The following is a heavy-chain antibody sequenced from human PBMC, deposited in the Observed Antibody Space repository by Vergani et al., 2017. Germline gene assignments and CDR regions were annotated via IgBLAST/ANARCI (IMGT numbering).Heavy chain of an antibody. CDR3: AAVAGYSSGWYVEPRYYYYGMDV. V-gene: IGHV1-58*02. J-gene: IGHJ6*02. Sequence: QMQLVQSGPEVKKPRTSVKVSCKASGVTFSSSMQWVRQARGQRLEWIGWIVVGSGNTNYAQKFQERVTITRDMSTSTAYMELSSLRSEDTAIYYCAAVAGYSSGWYVEPRYYYYGMDVWGQGTTVTVSS. CDR1: GVTFSSS. D-gene: IGHD6-19*01. CDR2: IVVGSGNT.